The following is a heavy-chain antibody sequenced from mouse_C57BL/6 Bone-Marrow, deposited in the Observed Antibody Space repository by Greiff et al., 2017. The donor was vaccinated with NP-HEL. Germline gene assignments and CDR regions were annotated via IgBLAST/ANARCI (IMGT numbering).Heavy chain of an antibody. Sequence: EVQRVESGGGLVQPGGSMKLSCVASGFTFSNYWMNWVRQSPEKGLEWVAQIRLKSDNYATHYAESVKGRFTISRDDFKSSVYLQMINLRAEDSGIYYCTGVGTTVVESKYAMDYWGQGTSVTVSS. D-gene: IGHD1-1*01. CDR3: TGVGTTVVESKYAMDY. CDR1: GFTFSNYW. V-gene: IGHV6-3*01. J-gene: IGHJ4*01. CDR2: IRLKSDNYAT.